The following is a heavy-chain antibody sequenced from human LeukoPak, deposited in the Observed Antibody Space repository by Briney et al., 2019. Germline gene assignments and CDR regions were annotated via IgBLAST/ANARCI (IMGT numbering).Heavy chain of an antibody. D-gene: IGHD1-26*01. CDR3: TRESGAFSPFGF. V-gene: IGHV4-4*02. Sequence: PSETLSLTCAVPGGSIMTTNWWSWVRQPPGKGLEWIGEVHLSGATNYNPSLESRVSMSIDTSKNQMSLKLTSVTAADTAIYFCTRESGAFSPFGFWGQGTLVTVSS. CDR1: GGSIMTTNW. CDR2: VHLSGAT. J-gene: IGHJ4*02.